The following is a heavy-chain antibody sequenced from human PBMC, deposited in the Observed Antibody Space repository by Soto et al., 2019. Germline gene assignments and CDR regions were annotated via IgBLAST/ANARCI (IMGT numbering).Heavy chain of an antibody. V-gene: IGHV3-15*01. CDR2: IKSKTDGGTT. J-gene: IGHJ3*02. CDR1: GFTFSNAW. CDR3: VRERGPFDAFDI. Sequence: GGSLRLSCAASGFTFSNAWMSWVRQAPGKGLEWVGRIKSKTDGGTTDYAAPVKGRFTISRDNSDNNLYLQMNSLRAEDTAVYYCVRERGPFDAFDIWGQGTMVTVSS.